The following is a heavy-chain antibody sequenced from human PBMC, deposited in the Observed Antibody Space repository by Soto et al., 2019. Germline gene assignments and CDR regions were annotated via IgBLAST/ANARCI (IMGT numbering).Heavy chain of an antibody. CDR1: GGSISSYY. Sequence: SQPMSVTCTVAGGSISSYYWSWIRQPPGKGLEWIGYIYYSGSTNYNPSLKSRVTISVDTSKNQFSLKLSSVTAADTAVYYCARYLDAFDVWGQGTMVTVSS. V-gene: IGHV4-59*01. CDR2: IYYSGST. J-gene: IGHJ3*01. CDR3: ARYLDAFDV.